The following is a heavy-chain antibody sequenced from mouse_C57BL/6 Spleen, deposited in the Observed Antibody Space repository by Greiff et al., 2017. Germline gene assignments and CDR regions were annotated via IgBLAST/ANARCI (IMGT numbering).Heavy chain of an antibody. CDR1: GFTFSDYG. V-gene: IGHV5-17*01. J-gene: IGHJ1*03. CDR3: AREYFDV. CDR2: ISSGSSTI. Sequence: EVQLQESGGGLVKPGGSLKLSCAASGFTFSDYGMHWVRQAPEKGLEWVAYISSGSSTIYYADTVKGRFTISRDNAKNTLFLQLTSLGSEDTAMYYCAREYFDVWGTGTTVTVSS.